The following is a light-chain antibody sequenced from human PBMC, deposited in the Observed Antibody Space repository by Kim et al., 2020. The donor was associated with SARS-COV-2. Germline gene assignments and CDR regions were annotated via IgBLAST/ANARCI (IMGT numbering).Light chain of an antibody. V-gene: IGLV2-8*01. CDR1: SSDVGNFDY. CDR3: SSYAGSNNFL. J-gene: IGLJ2*01. Sequence: QSVTIPCTGTSSDVGNFDYVSWFQQPPAKAPNLMIYEVTQRPSGGPDRFSGSKSGNAASLTVSGLQADDEADYYCSSYAGSNNFLFGGGTQLTVL. CDR2: EVT.